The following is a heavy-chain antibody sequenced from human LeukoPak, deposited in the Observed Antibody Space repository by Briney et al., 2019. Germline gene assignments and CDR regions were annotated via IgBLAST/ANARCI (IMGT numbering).Heavy chain of an antibody. CDR1: AFTFGSYA. D-gene: IGHD3-3*01. Sequence: GGSLSLAWAASAFTFGSYAMSWVRQAPGKGLEWVAATSASGGSTYYADSVKGRFTISRDNTKNTLYLQMKSLRAEDTAVYYCAKAPSTYYDFWSGSDYYYYYYMDVWGKGTTVTVSS. CDR3: AKAPSTYYDFWSGSDYYYYYYMDV. V-gene: IGHV3-23*01. CDR2: TSASGGST. J-gene: IGHJ6*03.